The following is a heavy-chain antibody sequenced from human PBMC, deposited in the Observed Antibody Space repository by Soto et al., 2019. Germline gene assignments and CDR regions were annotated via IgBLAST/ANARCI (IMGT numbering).Heavy chain of an antibody. CDR2: ILNDGSNR. Sequence: QVQLVESGGGVVQPGRSLRLSCAASGFTFSNYGMHWVRQAPGKGLEWVAVILNDGSNRYHADSVKDRFTISRDNSKNTLYLQMNSLRAEDTAVYYCARDAEDSGNGMDVWGQGTTVTVSP. CDR1: GFTFSNYG. J-gene: IGHJ6*01. CDR3: ARDAEDSGNGMDV. V-gene: IGHV3-33*01. D-gene: IGHD3-10*01.